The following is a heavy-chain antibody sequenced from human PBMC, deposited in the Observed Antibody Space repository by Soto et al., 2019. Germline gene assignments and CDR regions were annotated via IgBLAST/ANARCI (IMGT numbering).Heavy chain of an antibody. V-gene: IGHV4-59*01. CDR3: ARGFWSGLYYGMDV. J-gene: IGHJ6*02. Sequence: SETLSLTCTVSGGSISSYYWSWIRQPPGKGLEWIGYIYYSGSTNYNPSLKSRVTISVDTSKNQFSLKLSPVTAADTAVYYCARGFWSGLYYGMDVWGQGTTVTVSS. CDR1: GGSISSYY. CDR2: IYYSGST. D-gene: IGHD3-3*01.